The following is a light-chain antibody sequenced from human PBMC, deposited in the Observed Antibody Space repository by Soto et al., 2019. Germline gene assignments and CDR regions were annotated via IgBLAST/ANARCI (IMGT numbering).Light chain of an antibody. J-gene: IGLJ1*01. Sequence: QSVLTQPASVSGSPGQSITISCTGTSSDVGDYPYVSWYQQHPGEVPKLIIYEVTNRPSGVTSRFSGSKSENTASLTISGLQAEDEADYYCSSITRGSTSVFGTGTKVTVL. CDR2: EVT. CDR3: SSITRGSTSV. CDR1: SSDVGDYPY. V-gene: IGLV2-14*01.